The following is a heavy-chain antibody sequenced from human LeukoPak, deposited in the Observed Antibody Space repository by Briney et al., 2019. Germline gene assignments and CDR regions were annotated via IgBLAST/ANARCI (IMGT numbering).Heavy chain of an antibody. J-gene: IGHJ4*02. CDR3: AKEPLYYY. CDR1: GFTFSSYG. CDR2: IRYDGSNK. D-gene: IGHD2-21*01. V-gene: IGHV3-30*02. Sequence: GGSLRLSCAASGFTFSSYGMHWVRQAPGKGLEWVAFIRYDGSNKYYADSVKGRFTISRDNSKNTLYVQMNSLRVDDTAVYYCAKEPLYYYWGQGTLVTVSS.